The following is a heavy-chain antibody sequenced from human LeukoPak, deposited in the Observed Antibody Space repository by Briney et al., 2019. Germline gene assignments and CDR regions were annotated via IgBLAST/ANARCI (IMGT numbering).Heavy chain of an antibody. Sequence: PGGSLRLSCAASGFTFSSHAMSWVRQAQGKGLEWVSSISGSHISTYYADSVKGRFTISRDNAMNSLYLQMASLRAEDTAVYYCARDKEAAVDFWSGYYPLWGQGTLVIVSS. V-gene: IGHV3-23*01. CDR1: GFTFSSHA. CDR3: ARDKEAAVDFWSGYYPL. D-gene: IGHD3-3*01. CDR2: ISGSHIST. J-gene: IGHJ4*02.